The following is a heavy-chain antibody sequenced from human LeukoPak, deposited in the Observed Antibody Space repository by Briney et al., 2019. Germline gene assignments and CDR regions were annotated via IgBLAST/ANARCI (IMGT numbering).Heavy chain of an antibody. CDR2: INHSGST. CDR1: GGSFSGYY. V-gene: IGHV4-34*01. J-gene: IGHJ4*02. Sequence: SETLSLTCAVYGGSFSGYYWSWIRQPPGKGLEWIGEINHSGSTNYNPSLKSRVTISVDTSKNQFSLKLSSVTAADTAVYYCASTAPMNYSGSYRYFDYWGQGTLVTVSS. D-gene: IGHD1-26*01. CDR3: ASTAPMNYSGSYRYFDY.